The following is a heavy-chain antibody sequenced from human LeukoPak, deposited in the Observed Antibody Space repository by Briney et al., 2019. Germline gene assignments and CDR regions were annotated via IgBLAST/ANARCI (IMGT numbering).Heavy chain of an antibody. CDR3: ASVSSLGYYMDV. V-gene: IGHV4-38-2*02. D-gene: IGHD6-13*01. CDR1: GYSISSGYY. CDR2: IYHSGST. J-gene: IGHJ6*03. Sequence: SETLSLTCTVSGYSISSGYYWGWIRQPPGKGLEWIGSIYHSGSTYYNPSLKSRVTISVDTSKNQFSLKLSSVTAADTAVYYCASVSSLGYYMDVWGKGTTVTVSS.